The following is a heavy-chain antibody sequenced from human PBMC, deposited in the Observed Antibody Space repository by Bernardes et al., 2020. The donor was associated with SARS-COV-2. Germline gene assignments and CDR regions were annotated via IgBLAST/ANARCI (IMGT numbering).Heavy chain of an antibody. J-gene: IGHJ4*02. V-gene: IGHV3-74*01. D-gene: IGHD5-18*01. Sequence: GGSLRLSCTASGFTFSRSWMHWVRQTPGKGLVWVARINTDGSSANYADSVKGRFTISRDNGKNALFLQMNSLRPDDTAVYYCGINLGGSTYGYWGDWGQGTQVIVSS. CDR1: GFTFSRSW. CDR3: GINLGGSTYGYWGD. CDR2: INTDGSSA.